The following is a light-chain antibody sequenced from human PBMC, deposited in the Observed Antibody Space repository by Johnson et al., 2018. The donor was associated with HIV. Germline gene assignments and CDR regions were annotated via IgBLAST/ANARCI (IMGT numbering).Light chain of an antibody. CDR2: YNN. J-gene: IGLJ1*01. Sequence: QSVLTQPPSVSAAPGQTVTISCSGSSSNIGNNYVSWYQQLPGTAPKLLIYYNNKRPSGIPDRFSGSKSGTSATLGITGLQTGDEADYYCGTGDSSLSAGVFGTETKVTVL. CDR1: SSNIGNNY. CDR3: GTGDSSLSAGV. V-gene: IGLV1-51*01.